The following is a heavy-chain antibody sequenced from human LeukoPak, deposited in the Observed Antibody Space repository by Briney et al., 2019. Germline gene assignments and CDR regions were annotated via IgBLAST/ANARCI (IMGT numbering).Heavy chain of an antibody. CDR1: GFTFSSYE. J-gene: IGHJ3*02. D-gene: IGHD6-6*01. CDR2: ISSRSGAI. V-gene: IGHV3-48*03. Sequence: GGSLRLSCAASGFTFSSYEMNWVRQAPGKGLEWVSYISSRSGAIYYADSVKGRFTTSRDNAKNSLYLQMNSLRDEDTAVYYCARGVYTFDIWGQGTMVTVSS. CDR3: ARGVYTFDI.